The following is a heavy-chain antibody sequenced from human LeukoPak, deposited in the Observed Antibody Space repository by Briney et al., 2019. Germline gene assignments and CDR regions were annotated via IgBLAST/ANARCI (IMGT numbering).Heavy chain of an antibody. CDR3: ARQVAVVEPTDPNWFDS. J-gene: IGHJ5*01. V-gene: IGHV4-39*07. CDR2: IFYIGRT. D-gene: IGHD2-21*01. Sequence: SETLSLTCNVSGDSIGRSTYYWGWVRQTPEKGLEWIRSIFYIGRTYYTPSLQSRVIMSLDTSKNQFSLRLTSVTAADTAVYYCARQVAVVEPTDPNWFDSWGQGTLVTVSS. CDR1: GDSIGRSTYY.